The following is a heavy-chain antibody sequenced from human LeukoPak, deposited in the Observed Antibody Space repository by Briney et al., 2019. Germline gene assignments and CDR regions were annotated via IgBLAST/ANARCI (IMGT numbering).Heavy chain of an antibody. D-gene: IGHD6-13*01. CDR3: AKDGYSSSWYGDDAFGI. Sequence: GGSLRLSCAASGFTFDDYAMHWVRQAPGKGLEWVSGISWNSGSIGYADSVKGRFTISRDNAKNSLYLQMNSLRAEDTALYYCAKDGYSSSWYGDDAFGIWGQGTMVTVSS. V-gene: IGHV3-9*01. CDR2: ISWNSGSI. J-gene: IGHJ3*02. CDR1: GFTFDDYA.